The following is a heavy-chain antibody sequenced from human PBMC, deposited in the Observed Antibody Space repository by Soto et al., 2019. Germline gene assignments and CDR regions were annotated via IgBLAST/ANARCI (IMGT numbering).Heavy chain of an antibody. D-gene: IGHD3-10*01. CDR3: TRIRIRFNDY. CDR2: ISSDGSTT. V-gene: IGHV3-74*01. Sequence: LRLSCAASGFTFSNYWMHWVRQAPGKGLVWVSRISSDGSTTTYTDSVKGRFTISRDNAKNTLYLQMNSLRAEDTAVYYCTRIRIRFNDYWGQGTLVTVSS. CDR1: GFTFSNYW. J-gene: IGHJ4*02.